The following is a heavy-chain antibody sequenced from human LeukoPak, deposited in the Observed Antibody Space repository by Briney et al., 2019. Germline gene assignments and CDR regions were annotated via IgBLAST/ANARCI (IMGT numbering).Heavy chain of an antibody. D-gene: IGHD3-10*01. V-gene: IGHV1-24*01. CDR1: GYTLTELS. Sequence: GASVKVSCKVSGYTLTELSMHWGRQAPGKGLGWRGGFYPEEGETIYAQKFQGRVTMTEDTSTDTVYMELSSLRSEDTAVYYCATHYGSGSYSGSAYYYYYMDVWGKGTTVTVSS. CDR2: FYPEEGET. J-gene: IGHJ6*03. CDR3: ATHYGSGSYSGSAYYYYYMDV.